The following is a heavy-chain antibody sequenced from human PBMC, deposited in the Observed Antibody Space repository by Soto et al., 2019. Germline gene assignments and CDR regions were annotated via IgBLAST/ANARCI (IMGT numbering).Heavy chain of an antibody. J-gene: IGHJ4*02. Sequence: GGSLRLSCAASGFTFSSYWMTWVRQAPGKGLEWVANIKQDGSEKYYVDSVKGRFTISRDNAQNSLFLQMNSLRVEDTAVYYCARPYYGGNTELEYWGQGTQVTVSS. D-gene: IGHD4-17*01. CDR3: ARPYYGGNTELEY. CDR1: GFTFSSYW. CDR2: IKQDGSEK. V-gene: IGHV3-7*04.